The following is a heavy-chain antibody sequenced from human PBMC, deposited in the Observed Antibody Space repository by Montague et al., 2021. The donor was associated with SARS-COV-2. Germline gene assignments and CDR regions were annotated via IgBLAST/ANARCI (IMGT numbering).Heavy chain of an antibody. Sequence: TLSLTCTISGDFVSSDGYYWSWIRQHPGKGLEWIGYIYYSGSTHYNPSLKSRATISVDTSKNQFSLKLSSVTAADTAVYYCAREVMGSVNYYQAIKYGLDVWGQGTTVTVSS. CDR3: AREVMGSVNYYQAIKYGLDV. D-gene: IGHD3-10*01. V-gene: IGHV4-31*03. J-gene: IGHJ6*02. CDR1: GDFVSSDGYY. CDR2: IYYSGST.